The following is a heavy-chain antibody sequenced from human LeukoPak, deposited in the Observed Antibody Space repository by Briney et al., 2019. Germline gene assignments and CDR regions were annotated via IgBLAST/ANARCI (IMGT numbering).Heavy chain of an antibody. CDR1: GGTFSSYA. V-gene: IGHV1-69*13. J-gene: IGHJ5*02. CDR3: ARSGYCSSTSCLSWFDP. Sequence: SVKVSCKASGGTFSSYAISWVRQAPGQGLEWMGRIIPIFGTANYAQKFQGRVTITADESTSTAYMELSSLRSEDTAVYYCARSGYCSSTSCLSWFDPWGQGTLVTVSS. CDR2: IIPIFGTA. D-gene: IGHD2-2*01.